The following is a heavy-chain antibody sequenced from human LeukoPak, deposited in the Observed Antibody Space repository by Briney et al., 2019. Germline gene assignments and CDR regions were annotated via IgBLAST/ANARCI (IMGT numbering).Heavy chain of an antibody. J-gene: IGHJ6*02. V-gene: IGHV1-8*01. CDR3: ARVRGAAAGLWGYYYGMDV. CDR2: MNPNSGNT. CDR1: GYTFTSYD. D-gene: IGHD6-13*01. Sequence: ASVKVSCKASGYTFTSYDINWVRQATGQGLEWMGWMNPNSGNTGYAQKFQGRVTMTRNTSISTAYMELSSRRSEDTAVYYCARVRGAAAGLWGYYYGMDVWGQGATVTVSS.